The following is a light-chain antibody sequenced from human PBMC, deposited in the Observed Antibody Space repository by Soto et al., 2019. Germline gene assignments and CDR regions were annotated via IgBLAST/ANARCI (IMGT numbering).Light chain of an antibody. Sequence: EIVLTQSPGTLSLSPGERATLSCRASQSVSSSYLAWYQQKPGQAPRLLIYGTSGRATGIPDRFSGSGCGRDFTLTIRRLEPEDFAVYYCQQYSISPLLTFGQGTRLEIK. V-gene: IGKV3-20*01. CDR2: GTS. J-gene: IGKJ5*01. CDR1: QSVSSSY. CDR3: QQYSISPLLT.